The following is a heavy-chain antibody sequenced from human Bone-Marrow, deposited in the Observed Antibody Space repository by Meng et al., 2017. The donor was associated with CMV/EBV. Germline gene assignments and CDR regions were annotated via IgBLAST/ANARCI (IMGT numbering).Heavy chain of an antibody. CDR3: ARATYSSGRFDY. CDR1: GGSISSSSYY. D-gene: IGHD6-19*01. J-gene: IGHJ4*02. Sequence: SETLSLTCTVSGGSISSSSYYWSWIRQHPGKGLEWIGYIYYSGSTYYNPSLKSRVTISVDTSKNQFSLKLSSVTAADTAVYYCARATYSSGRFDYWGQGTLVTGSS. CDR2: IYYSGST. V-gene: IGHV4-31*03.